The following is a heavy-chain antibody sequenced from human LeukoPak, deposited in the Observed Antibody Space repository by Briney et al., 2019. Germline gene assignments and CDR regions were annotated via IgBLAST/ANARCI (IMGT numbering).Heavy chain of an antibody. CDR3: SRLFCSSTNCPKSHNIVGATTADY. CDR2: IYYSGST. Sequence: SETLSLTCTVSGGSISSSSYYWGWIRQPPGKGLEWIGSIYYSGSTYYNPSLKSRVTISVDTSKNQFSLKLSSVPAADSAVYYCSRLFCSSTNCPKSHNIVGATTADYWGQGTLVTVSS. D-gene: IGHD1-26*01. J-gene: IGHJ4*02. V-gene: IGHV4-39*01. CDR1: GGSISSSSYY.